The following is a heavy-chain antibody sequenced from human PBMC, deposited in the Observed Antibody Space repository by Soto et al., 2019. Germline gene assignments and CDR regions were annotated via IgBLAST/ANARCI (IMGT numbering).Heavy chain of an antibody. CDR1: GFTVSSNY. D-gene: IGHD6-13*01. J-gene: IGHJ4*02. Sequence: GSLRLSCAASGFTVSSNYIIWGLHSPGKGLEWVSVIYSGGSTYYADSVKGRFTISRDNSKNTLYLQMNSLRAEDTAVYYCARGPAAGRLYYFEYWGQGTLVTVSS. CDR3: ARGPAAGRLYYFEY. V-gene: IGHV3-53*01. CDR2: IYSGGST.